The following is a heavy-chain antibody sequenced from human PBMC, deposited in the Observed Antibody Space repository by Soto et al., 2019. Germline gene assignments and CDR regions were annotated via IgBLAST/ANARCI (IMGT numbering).Heavy chain of an antibody. CDR2: INPSGGST. CDR3: ARRDITMVRGANMGDAFGI. D-gene: IGHD3-10*01. CDR1: GYTFTSYY. Sequence: ASVKVSCKASGYTFTSYYMHWVRQAPGQGLEWMGIINPSGGSTSYAQKFQGRVTMTRDTSTSTVYMELSSLRSEGTAVYYCARRDITMVRGANMGDAFGIWGQGTMVTVSS. V-gene: IGHV1-46*03. J-gene: IGHJ3*02.